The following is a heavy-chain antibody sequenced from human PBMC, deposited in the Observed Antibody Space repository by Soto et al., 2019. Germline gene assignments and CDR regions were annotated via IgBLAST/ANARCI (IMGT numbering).Heavy chain of an antibody. CDR1: GFTFRRFA. J-gene: IGHJ6*02. V-gene: IGHV3-30-3*01. CDR3: ARDSEDGMDV. CDR2: IAYDGSNK. Sequence: GGSLRLSCAASGFTFRRFAMHWVRQAPGKGLEWLAGIAYDGSNKYSADSVKGRFTISRDNSKNTLYLQMNSLRVEDTAVYYCARDSEDGMDVWGQGTKVTVYS. D-gene: IGHD1-26*01.